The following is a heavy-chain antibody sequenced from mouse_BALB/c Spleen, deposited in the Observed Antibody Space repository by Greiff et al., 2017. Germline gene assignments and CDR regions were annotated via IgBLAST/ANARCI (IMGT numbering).Heavy chain of an antibody. Sequence: EVKLMESGGGLVKPGGSLKLSCAASGFAFSSYDMSWVRQTPEKRLEWVAYISSGGGSTYYPDTVKGRFTISRDNAKNTLYLQMSSLKSEDTAMYYCARYYYGPYFDYWGQGTTLTVSS. J-gene: IGHJ2*01. D-gene: IGHD1-1*01. CDR1: GFAFSSYD. CDR3: ARYYYGPYFDY. CDR2: ISSGGGST. V-gene: IGHV5-12-1*01.